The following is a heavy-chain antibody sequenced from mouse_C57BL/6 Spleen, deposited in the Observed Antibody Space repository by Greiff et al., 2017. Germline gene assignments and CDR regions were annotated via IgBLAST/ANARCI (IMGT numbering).Heavy chain of an antibody. Sequence: VQLQQPGAELVKPGASVKMSCKASGYTFTSYWITWVKQRPGQGLEWIGDIDPGSGSTNYNEKFKSKATLTVDTSSSAAYMQSSSLTSEDSAVYYCARGLSTEAMDDWGQGTSVTVSS. CDR2: IDPGSGST. CDR1: GYTFTSYW. V-gene: IGHV1-55*01. D-gene: IGHD2-1*01. CDR3: ARGLSTEAMDD. J-gene: IGHJ4*01.